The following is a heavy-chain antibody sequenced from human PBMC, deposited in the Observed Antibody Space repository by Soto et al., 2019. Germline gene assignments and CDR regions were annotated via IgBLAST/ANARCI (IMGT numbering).Heavy chain of an antibody. CDR3: ARDLWGYCGTDCYPLDV. CDR1: GGTISRYY. D-gene: IGHD2-21*02. Sequence: QVQLQESGPGLVKPSETLSLTCTVSGGTISRYYWSWIRQPPGKGLEWIGYMYNTGSTVYNPSFKRRVTISVDSSQNXXSLKLNSVTAADTAVYYCARDLWGYCGTDCYPLDVWGQGTTVTVSS. V-gene: IGHV4-59*01. J-gene: IGHJ6*02. CDR2: MYNTGST.